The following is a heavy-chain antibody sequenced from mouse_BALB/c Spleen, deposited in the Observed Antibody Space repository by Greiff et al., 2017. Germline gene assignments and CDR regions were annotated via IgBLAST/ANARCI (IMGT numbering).Heavy chain of an antibody. D-gene: IGHD3-3*01. CDR1: GFSLNGYG. CDR2: IWGDGST. V-gene: IGHV2-6-7*01. Sequence: VMLVESGPGLVAPSQSLSITCTVSGFSLNGYGVNWVRQPPGKGLEWLGMIWGDGSTDYNSALKSRLSISKDNTKSQVFLKMNSLQTDDTGRYYGGREGGLGTNYAMDYWGQGNSVTGSS. J-gene: IGHJ4*01. CDR3: GREGGLGTNYAMDY.